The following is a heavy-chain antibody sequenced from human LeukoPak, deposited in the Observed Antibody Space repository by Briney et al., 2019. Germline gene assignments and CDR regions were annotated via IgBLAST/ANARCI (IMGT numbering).Heavy chain of an antibody. J-gene: IGHJ5*02. Sequence: SETLSLTCTVSGGSISSSSYYWGWIRQPPGKGLEWIGSIYYSGSTYYNPSLKSRVTISVDTSKNQFSLKLSSVTAADTAVYYCARHSTTMVRGVLNWFDPWGQGTLVTVSS. V-gene: IGHV4-39*07. D-gene: IGHD3-10*01. CDR1: GGSISSSSYY. CDR3: ARHSTTMVRGVLNWFDP. CDR2: IYYSGST.